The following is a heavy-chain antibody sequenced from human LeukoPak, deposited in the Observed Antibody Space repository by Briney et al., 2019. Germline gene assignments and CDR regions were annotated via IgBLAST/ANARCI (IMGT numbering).Heavy chain of an antibody. V-gene: IGHV4-34*01. Sequence: PSETLSLTCTVSGDSISNYYWSWIRQPPGKGLEWIGEINHSGSTNYNPSLKSRVTISVDTSKNQFSLKLSSVTAADTAVYYCARLTVIYYYYGMDVWGQGTTVTVSS. J-gene: IGHJ6*02. CDR1: GDSISNYY. CDR2: INHSGST. CDR3: ARLTVIYYYYGMDV. D-gene: IGHD4-17*01.